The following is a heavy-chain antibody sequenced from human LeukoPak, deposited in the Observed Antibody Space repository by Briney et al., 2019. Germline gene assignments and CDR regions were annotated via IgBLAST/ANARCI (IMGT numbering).Heavy chain of an antibody. CDR2: ISSSSSTI. D-gene: IGHD4-17*01. CDR3: ARGGPTVTTWGLFDY. J-gene: IGHJ4*02. Sequence: GGSLRLSCAASGFTFSSYSMNWVRQAPGKGLDWVSYISSSSSTIYHADSVKGRFTISRDNAKNSLYLQMNSLRDEDTAVYYCARGGPTVTTWGLFDYWGQGTLVTVSS. CDR1: GFTFSSYS. V-gene: IGHV3-48*02.